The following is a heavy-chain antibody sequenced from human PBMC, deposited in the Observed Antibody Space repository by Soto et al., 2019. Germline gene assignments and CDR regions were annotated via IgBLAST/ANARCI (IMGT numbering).Heavy chain of an antibody. CDR2: IFYSGST. CDR1: GGPIRSYY. D-gene: IGHD5-18*01. J-gene: IGHJ4*02. CDR3: ARGAADTAMVDS. V-gene: IGHV4-59*01. Sequence: SETLSLTCTVSGGPIRSYYWTWIRQPPGKGLEWLGYIFYSGSTFYNPSLKSRVTISIHTSKSQFSLQLTSVTAADTAVYYCARGAADTAMVDSWGQGTLVTVSS.